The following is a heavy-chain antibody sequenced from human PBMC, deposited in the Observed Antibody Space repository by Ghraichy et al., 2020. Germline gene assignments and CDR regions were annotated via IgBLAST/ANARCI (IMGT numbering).Heavy chain of an antibody. CDR2: IIPIFGTA. V-gene: IGHV1-69*13. J-gene: IGHJ6*03. Sequence: SVKVSCKASGGTFSSYAISWVRQAPGQGLEWMGGIIPIFGTANYAQKFQGRVTITADESTSTAYMELSSLGSEDTAVYYCARGRGYSYGSGSDYYYYMDVWGKGTTVTVSS. D-gene: IGHD5-18*01. CDR3: ARGRGYSYGSGSDYYYYMDV. CDR1: GGTFSSYA.